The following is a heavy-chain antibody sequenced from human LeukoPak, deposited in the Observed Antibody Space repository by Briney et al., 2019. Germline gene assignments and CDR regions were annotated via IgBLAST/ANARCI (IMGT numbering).Heavy chain of an antibody. CDR3: ARGKSAGI. Sequence: GGSLRLSCAASGFTFSGSYMHWVRQAPGKGLVWVSRVNTDGSTTTYADSVKGRFTTSRDNANNILYLQMNSLRAEDTAVYYCARGKSAGIWGQGTLVTVSS. V-gene: IGHV3-74*01. J-gene: IGHJ4*02. CDR1: GFTFSGSY. CDR2: VNTDGSTT.